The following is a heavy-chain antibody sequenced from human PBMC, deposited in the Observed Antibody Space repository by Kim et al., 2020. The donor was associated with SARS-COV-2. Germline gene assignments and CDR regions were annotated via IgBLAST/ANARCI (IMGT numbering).Heavy chain of an antibody. CDR2: ISGSGGST. CDR3: ANDGGITIFGVVITYYFDY. V-gene: IGHV3-23*01. D-gene: IGHD3-3*01. CDR1: GFTFSSYA. J-gene: IGHJ4*02. Sequence: GGSLRLSCAASGFTFSSYAMSWVRQAPGKGLEWVSAISGSGGSTYYADSVKGRFTISRDNSKNTLYLQMNSLRAEDTAVYYCANDGGITIFGVVITYYFDYWGRGTLVTVSS.